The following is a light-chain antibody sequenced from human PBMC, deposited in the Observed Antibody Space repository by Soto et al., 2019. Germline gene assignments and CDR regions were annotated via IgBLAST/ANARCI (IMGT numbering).Light chain of an antibody. CDR3: QQRSNWPPRLT. Sequence: IVLTQSPATLSLSPGERATLSCRASQSVSSYLAWYQQKPGQAPRLLIYDASNSATGIPSRFSGSGSGTDFTLTISSLEPEDFAVYYCQQRSNWPPRLTFGGGTKVDIK. CDR2: DAS. CDR1: QSVSSY. V-gene: IGKV3-11*01. J-gene: IGKJ4*01.